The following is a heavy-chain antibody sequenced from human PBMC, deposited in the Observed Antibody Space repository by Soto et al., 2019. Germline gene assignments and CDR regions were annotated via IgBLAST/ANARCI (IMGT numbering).Heavy chain of an antibody. Sequence: QVQLVQSGAEVKKPGASVKVSCKASGYTFASYAISWMRQAPGQGLEWMGWSSAYNGNTNYAQKLQGRVTMATDTATSTAYRELRSLRSDDTAVYYCARDPPPPDYWGQGTLVTVSS. CDR1: GYTFASYA. CDR2: SSAYNGNT. J-gene: IGHJ4*02. CDR3: ARDPPPPDY. V-gene: IGHV1-18*01.